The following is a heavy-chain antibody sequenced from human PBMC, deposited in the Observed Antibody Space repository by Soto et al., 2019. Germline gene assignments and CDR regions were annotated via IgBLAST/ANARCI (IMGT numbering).Heavy chain of an antibody. CDR2: IIHIFGTA. D-gene: IGHD6-19*01. V-gene: IGHV1-69*06. CDR1: GGTFSSYA. CDR3: ARGRGQWLVENWFDP. J-gene: IGHJ5*02. Sequence: GASVKVSCKASGGTFSSYAISWVRQAPGQGLEWMGGIIHIFGTANYAQKFQGRVTITADKSTSTAYMELSSLRSEDTAVYYCARGRGQWLVENWFDPWGQGTLVTVSS.